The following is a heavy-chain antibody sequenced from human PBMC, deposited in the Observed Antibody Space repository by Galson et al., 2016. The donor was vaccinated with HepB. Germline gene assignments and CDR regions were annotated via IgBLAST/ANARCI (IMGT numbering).Heavy chain of an antibody. J-gene: IGHJ2*01. V-gene: IGHV3-33*08. CDR3: ARDPEWDRDWYFDL. CDR2: ISYDVNDK. D-gene: IGHD1-26*01. Sequence: SLRLSCAASGFAFSSYGMHWVRQAPGKGLEWVALISYDVNDKYYADSVKGRFTISRDNSKNTLYLQMNSLRADDTAVYYCARDPEWDRDWYFDLWGRGTLVTVSS. CDR1: GFAFSSYG.